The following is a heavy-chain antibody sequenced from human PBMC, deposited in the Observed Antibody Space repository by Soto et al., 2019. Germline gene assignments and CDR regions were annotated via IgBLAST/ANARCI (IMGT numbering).Heavy chain of an antibody. D-gene: IGHD5-18*01. V-gene: IGHV1-69*06. J-gene: IGHJ2*01. Sequence: QVQLVQSGAEVKKPGSSVKVSCTASGGTFSSYAISWVRQAPGQGLEWMGGIIPICGTAYYAQNVQGRVTITADKSTITAYMKLSSLRSADTAVYYCARVEMDTITGYWYFDLWGQGTLVTVSS. CDR1: GGTFSSYA. CDR2: IIPICGTA. CDR3: ARVEMDTITGYWYFDL.